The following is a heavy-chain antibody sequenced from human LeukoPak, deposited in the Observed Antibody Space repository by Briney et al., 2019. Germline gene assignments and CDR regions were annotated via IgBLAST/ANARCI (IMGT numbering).Heavy chain of an antibody. V-gene: IGHV3-74*01. D-gene: IGHD6-6*01. J-gene: IGHJ6*03. Sequence: PGGSLRLSCVASGFTFSSYWMHWVRQDPGKGLVWVSRINTDGSSTSYADSVKGRFTISRDNAKNSLYLQMNSLRAEDTAVYYCARVAARVYYYMDIWGKGTTVTVSS. CDR2: INTDGSST. CDR1: GFTFSSYW. CDR3: ARVAARVYYYMDI.